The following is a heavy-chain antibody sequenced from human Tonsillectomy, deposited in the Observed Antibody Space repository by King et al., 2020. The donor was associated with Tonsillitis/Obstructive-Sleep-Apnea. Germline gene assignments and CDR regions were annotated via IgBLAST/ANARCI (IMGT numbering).Heavy chain of an antibody. J-gene: IGHJ5*02. CDR3: APLGYWSSTSCKPNHSGWFDP. CDR2: INHSGST. D-gene: IGHD2-2*01. V-gene: IGHV4-34*01. Sequence: VQLQQWGAGLLKPSETLSLTCAVYGGSFSGYYWSWIRQPPGKGREWIGEINHSGSTNYNPSRKSRVTISVDTSKKQFSLKLSSVTAADTAVYYCAPLGYWSSTSCKPNHSGWFDPWSQGTLVTVSS. CDR1: GGSFSGYY.